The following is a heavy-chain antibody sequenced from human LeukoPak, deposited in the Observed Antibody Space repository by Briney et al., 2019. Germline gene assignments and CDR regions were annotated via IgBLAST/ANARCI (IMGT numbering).Heavy chain of an antibody. Sequence: ASVTVSCKASGYTFTGYYMHWVRQAPGQGLEWMGWINPNSGGTNYAQKFQGRVTMTRDTSISTAYMELSRLRSDDTAVYYCARAQYYYDSSGYSDYWGQGTLVTVSS. CDR2: INPNSGGT. CDR3: ARAQYYYDSSGYSDY. CDR1: GYTFTGYY. J-gene: IGHJ4*02. D-gene: IGHD3-22*01. V-gene: IGHV1-2*02.